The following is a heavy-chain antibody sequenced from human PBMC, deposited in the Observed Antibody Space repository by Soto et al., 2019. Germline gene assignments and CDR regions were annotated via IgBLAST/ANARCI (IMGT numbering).Heavy chain of an antibody. CDR2: FYYSGST. D-gene: IGHD3-16*01. Sequence: SETLSLTCNVSGGSIGTRNYYWAWIRQPPGKGLEWIGSFYYSGSTNYNPSLKSRVTISVDTSKNQFSLKLSSVTAADTAVYYCARGRWGAAVASWYFDYWGQGTLVTVSS. CDR3: ARGRWGAAVASWYFDY. J-gene: IGHJ4*02. V-gene: IGHV4-39*07. CDR1: GGSIGTRNYY.